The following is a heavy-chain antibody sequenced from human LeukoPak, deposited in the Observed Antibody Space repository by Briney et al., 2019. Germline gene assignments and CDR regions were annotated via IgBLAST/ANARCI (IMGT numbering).Heavy chain of an antibody. CDR3: ARDSVGATTSWSDY. V-gene: IGHV4-34*01. J-gene: IGHJ4*02. CDR1: GGSFSGYY. D-gene: IGHD1-26*01. Sequence: PSETLSLTCAVYGGSFSGYYWSWIRQPPGKGLEWIGEINHSGSTNYNPSLKSRVTISVDKSKNQFSLRLSSVTAADTAVYYCARDSVGATTSWSDYWGQGTLVTVSS. CDR2: INHSGST.